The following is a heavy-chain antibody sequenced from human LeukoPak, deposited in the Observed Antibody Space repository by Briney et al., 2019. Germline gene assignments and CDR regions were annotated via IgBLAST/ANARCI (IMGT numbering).Heavy chain of an antibody. V-gene: IGHV1-69*02. Sequence: SVKVSCKASGGTFSSYTISWVRQAPGQGLEWMGRIIPILGIANYAQKFQGRVTITADKSTSTAYMELSSLRSEDTAEYYCARGFLGYCSGGSCYWFDPWGQGTLVTVSS. D-gene: IGHD2-15*01. CDR2: IIPILGIA. J-gene: IGHJ5*02. CDR1: GGTFSSYT. CDR3: ARGFLGYCSGGSCYWFDP.